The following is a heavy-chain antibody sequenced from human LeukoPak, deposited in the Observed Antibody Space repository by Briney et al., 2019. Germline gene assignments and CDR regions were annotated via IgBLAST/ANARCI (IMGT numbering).Heavy chain of an antibody. V-gene: IGHV4-31*03. Sequence: SETLSLTCTVSGRSISSGGYYWSWIRQHPGKGLEWIGYIYYSGSTYYNPSLKSRVTISVDTSKNQFSLKLSSVTAADTAVYYCARVDDSSGTYYFDYWGQGTLVTVSS. CDR1: GRSISSGGYY. CDR3: ARVDDSSGTYYFDY. J-gene: IGHJ4*02. CDR2: IYYSGST. D-gene: IGHD3-22*01.